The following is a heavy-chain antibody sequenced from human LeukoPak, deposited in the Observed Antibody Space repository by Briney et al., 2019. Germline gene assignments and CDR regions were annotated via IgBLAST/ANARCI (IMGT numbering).Heavy chain of an antibody. Sequence: PSETLSLTCTVSGGSISSYYWSWIRQPPGKGLEWIGYIYYSGSTNYNPSLKSRVTISVDTSKNQFSLKLSSVTAADTAVYYCARDRLHTYYDFWSGYMGYYYYYMDVWGKGTTVTVSS. D-gene: IGHD3-3*01. J-gene: IGHJ6*03. CDR1: GGSISSYY. CDR2: IYYSGST. V-gene: IGHV4-59*01. CDR3: ARDRLHTYYDFWSGYMGYYYYYMDV.